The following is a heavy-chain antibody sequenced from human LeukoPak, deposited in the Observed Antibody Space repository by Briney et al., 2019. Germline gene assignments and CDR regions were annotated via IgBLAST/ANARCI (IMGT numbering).Heavy chain of an antibody. Sequence: GGSLRLSCAASGFIFRDYYMTWIRPAPGKGLEWLSYISSTDTTMYQADSVKGRFTVSRDDAKNSLYLQMDSLRAEDTAVYYCARGGVFGATYSWFDPWGQGTLVTVSS. V-gene: IGHV3-11*01. D-gene: IGHD3-3*01. CDR3: ARGGVFGATYSWFDP. CDR2: ISSTDTTM. J-gene: IGHJ5*02. CDR1: GFIFRDYY.